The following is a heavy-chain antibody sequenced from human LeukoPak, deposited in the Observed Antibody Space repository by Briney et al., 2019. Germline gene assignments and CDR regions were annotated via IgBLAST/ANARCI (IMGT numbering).Heavy chain of an antibody. J-gene: IGHJ4*02. CDR1: GVSMSNYY. V-gene: IGHV4-59*01. CDR2: ISDSGKT. D-gene: IGHD1-1*01. CDR3: TRVGRSLXWNPDY. Sequence: SETLSLTCTVSGVSMSNYYWSWIRQPPGKGLEWIGCISDSGKTNYNPSLRSRVTISVDTSKNQFSLKLSSVTAADTAVYYCTRVGRSLXWNPDYWGQGTLVTVSS.